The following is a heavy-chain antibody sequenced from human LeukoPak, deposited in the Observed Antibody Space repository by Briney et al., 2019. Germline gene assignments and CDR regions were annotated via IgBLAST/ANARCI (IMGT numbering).Heavy chain of an antibody. Sequence: SETLSLTCTVSGGSVGSSNYYWGWLRQPPGKGLEWIGIVYYRGSTYYNPSLQSRVTISVDTSKNHFSLNLSSVTAADTAIYYCARRHYSDATDVGGFDYWGQGTLVTVSS. V-gene: IGHV4-39*02. D-gene: IGHD3-22*01. CDR3: ARRHYSDATDVGGFDY. J-gene: IGHJ4*02. CDR2: VYYRGST. CDR1: GGSVGSSNYY.